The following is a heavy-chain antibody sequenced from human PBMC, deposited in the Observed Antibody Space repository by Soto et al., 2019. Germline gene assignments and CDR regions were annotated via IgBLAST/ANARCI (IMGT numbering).Heavy chain of an antibody. V-gene: IGHV4-30-2*01. CDR1: GGSISSGGYS. CDR3: ARLWEMEYSSSWYGEDYYYYGMDV. D-gene: IGHD6-13*01. J-gene: IGHJ6*02. CDR2: IYHSGST. Sequence: SETLSLTCAVSGGSISSGGYSWSWIRQPPGKGLEWIGYIYHSGSTYYNPSLKSRVTISVDRSKNQFSLKLSSVTAADTAVYYCARLWEMEYSSSWYGEDYYYYGMDVWGQGTTVTVSS.